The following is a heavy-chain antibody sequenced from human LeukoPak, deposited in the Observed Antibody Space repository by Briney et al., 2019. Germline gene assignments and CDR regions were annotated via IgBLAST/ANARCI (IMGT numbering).Heavy chain of an antibody. CDR1: GFTFSGYG. CDR3: AKHMHYDSSGYYGLQFDD. CDR2: ISYDGTNK. V-gene: IGHV3-30*18. J-gene: IGHJ4*02. D-gene: IGHD3-22*01. Sequence: PGGSLRLSCAASGFTFSGYGMHWVRQAPGKGLEWVAVISYDGTNKYYADSVKGRFTISGDNSKNILYLQMNSLRAGDTAVYYCAKHMHYDSSGYYGLQFDDWGQGTLVTVSS.